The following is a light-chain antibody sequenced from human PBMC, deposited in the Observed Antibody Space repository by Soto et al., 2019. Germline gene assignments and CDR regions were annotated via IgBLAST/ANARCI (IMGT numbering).Light chain of an antibody. CDR3: QHYASDPST. Sequence: DIQVTQSPSTLSASLGDSVTIFCRASQGVWSYVAWYQQKPGQVPKPLINRASTLRSGVPSRFSGSGSGTDFTLTISSLQPEDVATYYCQHYASDPSTFGQGTRVEIK. CDR2: RAS. V-gene: IGKV1-27*01. CDR1: QGVWSY. J-gene: IGKJ1*01.